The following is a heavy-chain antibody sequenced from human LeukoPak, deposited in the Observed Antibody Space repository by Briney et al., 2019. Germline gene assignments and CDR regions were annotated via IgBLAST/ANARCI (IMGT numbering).Heavy chain of an antibody. CDR3: ARADYHGSGSYKPFDP. J-gene: IGHJ5*02. D-gene: IGHD3-10*01. CDR2: IYYSGST. V-gene: IGHV4-39*01. Sequence: PSETLSLTCTVSGGSMISTTDSWGWIRQPPGKGLEWIGSIYYSGSTYYNPSLKSRVILSVDTSKNQFSLKLSSVTAADTAVYYCARADYHGSGSYKPFDPWGQGTLVTVSS. CDR1: GGSMISTTDS.